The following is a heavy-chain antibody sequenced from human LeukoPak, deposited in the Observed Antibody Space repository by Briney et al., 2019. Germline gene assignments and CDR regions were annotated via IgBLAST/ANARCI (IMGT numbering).Heavy chain of an antibody. CDR1: GFTFSSYW. D-gene: IGHD4-17*01. V-gene: IGHV3-74*03. Sequence: GGSLRLSCAASGFTFSSYWMHWVRQVPGKGLLWVARINTYGTSTSYGDSVEGRFTISRDNAKNTLDLEMKSLRDDDTAVYYCARGSSTVTTRDWFDPWDQGTQVTVSS. J-gene: IGHJ5*02. CDR2: INTYGTST. CDR3: ARGSSTVTTRDWFDP.